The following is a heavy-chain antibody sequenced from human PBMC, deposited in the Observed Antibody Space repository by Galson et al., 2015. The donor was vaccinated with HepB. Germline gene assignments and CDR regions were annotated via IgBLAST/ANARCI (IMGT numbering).Heavy chain of an antibody. CDR2: INARSTYI. CDR1: GFTFSGFS. J-gene: IGHJ4*02. CDR3: ARGLTGDYVFDY. Sequence: SLRLSCAASGFTFSGFSINWVRQAPGKGLEWISFINARSTYIYYAQSVKGRFTISRDNATSSVYLEMNSLRVDDTAVYYCARGLTGDYVFDYWGQGTLVTVSS. V-gene: IGHV3-21*06. D-gene: IGHD4-17*01.